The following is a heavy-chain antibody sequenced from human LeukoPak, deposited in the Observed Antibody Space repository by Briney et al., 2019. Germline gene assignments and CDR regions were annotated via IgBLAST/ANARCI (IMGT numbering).Heavy chain of an antibody. CDR3: ASRPDYDGNVVWYFSL. CDR1: GGSISSYY. J-gene: IGHJ2*01. Sequence: SETLSLTCTDSGGSISSYYWSWIRQPPGKGLEWIGYIYYSGSTNYNPSLKSRVTISVDTSKNQFSLKVSSVTAADTAVYYCASRPDYDGNVVWYFSLWGRGTLVTVSS. CDR2: IYYSGST. D-gene: IGHD4-23*01. V-gene: IGHV4-59*01.